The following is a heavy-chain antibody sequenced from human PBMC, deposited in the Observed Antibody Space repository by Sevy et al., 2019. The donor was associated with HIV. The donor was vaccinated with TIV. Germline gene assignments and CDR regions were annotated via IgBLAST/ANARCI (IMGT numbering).Heavy chain of an antibody. Sequence: GGSLRLSCAASGFTFSSYGMHWVRQAPGKGLEWVAVIWYDGSNKYYADSVKGRFTISRDNSKNTLYLQMNSLRAEDTAVYYCARGRAATRGSLLDYWGQRTLVTDSS. CDR2: IWYDGSNK. CDR1: GFTFSSYG. CDR3: ARGRAATRGSLLDY. V-gene: IGHV3-33*01. D-gene: IGHD3-16*01. J-gene: IGHJ4*02.